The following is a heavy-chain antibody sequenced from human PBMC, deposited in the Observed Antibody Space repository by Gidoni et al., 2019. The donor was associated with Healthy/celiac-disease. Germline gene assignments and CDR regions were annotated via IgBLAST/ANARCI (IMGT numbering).Heavy chain of an antibody. Sequence: QVQLQQWGAGLLKPSETLSLTCAVYGGSFSGYYWSWIRQPPGRGLEWIVEINHSGSTNYNPSRKSRVTISVDTSKNQFSLKLSAVTAADTAVYYCARGAYGSGNHPYYFDYWGQGTLVTVSS. CDR3: ARGAYGSGNHPYYFDY. J-gene: IGHJ4*02. CDR1: GGSFSGYY. V-gene: IGHV4-34*01. D-gene: IGHD3-10*01. CDR2: INHSGST.